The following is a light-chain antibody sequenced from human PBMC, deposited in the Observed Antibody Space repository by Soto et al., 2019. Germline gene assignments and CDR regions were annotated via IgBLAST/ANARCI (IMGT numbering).Light chain of an antibody. J-gene: IGLJ2*01. CDR3: CSYFGNSIHL. CDR2: EGN. CDR1: SSDIGSFNL. Sequence: QSALTQPASVSVSHCQSITISCTGTSSDIGSFNLVSWYHHHPGKAPKLIIYEGNTRPSGVSNRFSGSKSGNTASLTISGLQAEDEADYYCCSYFGNSIHLFGGVTKVTVL. V-gene: IGLV2-23*01.